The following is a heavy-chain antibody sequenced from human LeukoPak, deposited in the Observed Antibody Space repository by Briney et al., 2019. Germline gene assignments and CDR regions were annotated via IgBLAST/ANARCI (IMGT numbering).Heavy chain of an antibody. J-gene: IGHJ4*02. Sequence: SETLSLTCAVSGYSISSGYYWGWIRQPPGKGLEWIGSIYHSGSTYYNPSLKSRVTISVDTSKNQFSLKRSSVTAADTAVYYCARQRYDFWSGPNYFDYWGQGTLVTVSS. V-gene: IGHV4-38-2*01. CDR2: IYHSGST. D-gene: IGHD3-3*01. CDR3: ARQRYDFWSGPNYFDY. CDR1: GYSISSGYY.